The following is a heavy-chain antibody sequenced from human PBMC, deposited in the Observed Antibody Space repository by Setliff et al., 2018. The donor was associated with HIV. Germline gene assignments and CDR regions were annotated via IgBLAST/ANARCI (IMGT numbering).Heavy chain of an antibody. CDR3: TRQAWDSKSSGYFSDY. Sequence: PSETLSLTCSVSGYSISSGYYWGWIRQSPGKGLEWIGSIYQTGSTYYNPSFKSRVTVSLDMSKNQFSLRLASVTAADTAVYYCTRQAWDSKSSGYFSDYWGQGTLVTV. CDR2: IYQTGST. V-gene: IGHV4-38-2*02. D-gene: IGHD3-22*01. CDR1: GYSISSGYY. J-gene: IGHJ4*02.